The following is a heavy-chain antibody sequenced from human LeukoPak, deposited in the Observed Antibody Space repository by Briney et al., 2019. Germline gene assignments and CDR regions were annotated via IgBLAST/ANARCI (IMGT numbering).Heavy chain of an antibody. J-gene: IGHJ4*02. D-gene: IGHD6-13*01. CDR2: INPHSGDT. Sequence: ASVKVSCKASGYSFTGYYMHWVRQAPGQGLEWTGWINPHSGDTGYAQKFQGRVTMTRDMSITTTYMELTRLRSDDTAFYYCARWDGYSSSPDYWGQGSLVTVSS. CDR1: GYSFTGYY. CDR3: ARWDGYSSSPDY. V-gene: IGHV1-2*02.